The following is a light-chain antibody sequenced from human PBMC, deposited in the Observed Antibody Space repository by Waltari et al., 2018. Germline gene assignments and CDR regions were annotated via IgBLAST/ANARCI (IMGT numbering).Light chain of an antibody. CDR2: GAS. CDR1: QSVRSNY. V-gene: IGKV3-20*01. J-gene: IGKJ1*01. CDR3: QQYGSSPET. Sequence: ENVLTQSPGTLSLSPGERATLSCRASQSVRSNYFAWYQQKPGQAPRLLIYGASNRATGIPDRFSVSGSETDFTLAISSLEPEDFAVYYCQQYGSSPETFGQGTKVEIK.